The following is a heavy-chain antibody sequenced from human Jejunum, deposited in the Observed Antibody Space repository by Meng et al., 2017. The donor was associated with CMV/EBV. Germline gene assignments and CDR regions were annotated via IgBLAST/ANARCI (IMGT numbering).Heavy chain of an antibody. CDR2: TSYNGNNQ. CDR3: ARDGGGFNSSPFDR. CDR1: GFTFSSHA. J-gene: IGHJ4*02. D-gene: IGHD3-16*01. Sequence: GFTFSSHAMHWVRQAPGKGLEWVAVTSYNGNNQYYTDSVKGRFTISRDNSDNMLYLHMNSLRADDTALYYCARDGGGFNSSPFDRWGQGTLVTVSS. V-gene: IGHV3-30*04.